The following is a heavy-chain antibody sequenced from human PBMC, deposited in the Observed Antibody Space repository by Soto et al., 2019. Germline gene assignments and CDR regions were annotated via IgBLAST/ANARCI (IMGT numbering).Heavy chain of an antibody. CDR3: AKGGSGSPTDLKFDY. J-gene: IGHJ4*02. D-gene: IGHD3-3*01. V-gene: IGHV3-9*01. CDR2: TSWNSGSI. CDR1: GFTFDDYA. Sequence: EVQLVESGGGLVQPGRSLRLSCAASGFTFDDYAMHWVRQAPGKGLEWVSGTSWNSGSIGYADSVKGRFTISRDNAKNSLYLQMNSLRAEDTALYYCAKGGSGSPTDLKFDYWGQGTLVTVSS.